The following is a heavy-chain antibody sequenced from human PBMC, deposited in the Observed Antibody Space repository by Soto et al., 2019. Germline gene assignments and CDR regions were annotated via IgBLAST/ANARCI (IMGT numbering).Heavy chain of an antibody. CDR1: GGSFSGYY. CDR3: ARSSLSAYYYRPGRLYY. Sequence: SETLSLTCAVYGGSFSGYYWSWIRQPPGKGLEWIGEINHSGSTNYNPSLKSRVTMSVDTSKNQFSLKLSSVTAADTAVYYCARSSLSAYYYRPGRLYYCGQGTLVPVSS. D-gene: IGHD3-10*01. V-gene: IGHV4-34*01. CDR2: INHSGST. J-gene: IGHJ4*02.